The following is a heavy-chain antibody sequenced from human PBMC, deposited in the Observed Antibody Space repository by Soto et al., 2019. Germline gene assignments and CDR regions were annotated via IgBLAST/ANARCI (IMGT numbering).Heavy chain of an antibody. CDR2: INDDGTIT. J-gene: IGHJ3*02. Sequence: EVQLVESGGGLVQPGGSLRLSCAASGFTFSRYWMHWVRQAPGEGLVWVSHINDDGTITTYADSVKGRFTISRDNAENTVYLEMNSLRNEDTAANYCLQSGLRYGKDAFDIWGQGTMVTVSS. CDR1: GFTFSRYW. V-gene: IGHV3-74*03. CDR3: LQSGLRYGKDAFDI. D-gene: IGHD5-18*01.